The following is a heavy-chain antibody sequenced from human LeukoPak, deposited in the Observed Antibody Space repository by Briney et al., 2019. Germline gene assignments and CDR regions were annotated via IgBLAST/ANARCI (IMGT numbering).Heavy chain of an antibody. J-gene: IGHJ4*02. Sequence: SGPTLVKPTQPLTLTCTFSGFSLNTRGVGVGWIRQPPGRALEWLALIYWDDDRRYSPSLKSRLTITKDTSRNQVVLTMTNMDPVDTATYFCAHRKNYYDSSVFDNWGQGTLVTVSS. CDR3: AHRKNYYDSSVFDN. CDR1: GFSLNTRGVG. D-gene: IGHD3-22*01. CDR2: IYWDDDR. V-gene: IGHV2-5*02.